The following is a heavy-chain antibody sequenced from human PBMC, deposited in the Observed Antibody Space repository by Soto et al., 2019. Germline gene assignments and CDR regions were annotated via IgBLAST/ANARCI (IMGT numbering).Heavy chain of an antibody. D-gene: IGHD2-8*01. CDR1: GGSISRYY. Sequence: SETLSLTCSVSGGSISRYYWSWIRQPPGKGLEWIGYAYYSGDTGYNPSLKSRVTMAVDTSKNQVSLKLSSVTAADTAVYYCARDRSTYGGGGTGEVKENWFDPWGQGALVTVS. V-gene: IGHV4-59*01. CDR2: AYYSGDT. J-gene: IGHJ5*02. CDR3: ARDRSTYGGGGTGEVKENWFDP.